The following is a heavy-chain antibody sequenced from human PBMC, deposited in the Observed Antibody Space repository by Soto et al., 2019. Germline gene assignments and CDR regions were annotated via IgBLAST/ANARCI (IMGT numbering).Heavy chain of an antibody. CDR1: GFTFNTYA. Sequence: VQLLESGGGLVQPGGSLRLSCAASGFTFNTYAMNWVRQVPGKGLEWLSLISGSGSGTYYAESVKGRFTISRDNSKNTLYLQMSSLRAEDTAVYFCAKDQGNTVVGASRGFDHWSQGTLVTVSS. CDR3: AKDQGNTVVGASRGFDH. J-gene: IGHJ4*02. D-gene: IGHD1-26*01. V-gene: IGHV3-23*01. CDR2: ISGSGSGT.